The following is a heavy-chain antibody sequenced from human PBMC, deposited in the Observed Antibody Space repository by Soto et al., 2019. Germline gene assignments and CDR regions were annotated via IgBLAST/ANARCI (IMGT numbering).Heavy chain of an antibody. CDR2: INAGNGNT. Sequence: QVQLVQSGAEVKKPGASVKVSCKASGYTFTSYAMHWVRQAPGQRLEWMGWINAGNGNTKYSQKFQGRVTITRDTSASTAYMELSSLRSEDTAVYYCARDYGSGSYYFQLLSDYGMDVWGQGTTVTVSS. CDR1: GYTFTSYA. CDR3: ARDYGSGSYYFQLLSDYGMDV. V-gene: IGHV1-3*01. D-gene: IGHD3-10*01. J-gene: IGHJ6*02.